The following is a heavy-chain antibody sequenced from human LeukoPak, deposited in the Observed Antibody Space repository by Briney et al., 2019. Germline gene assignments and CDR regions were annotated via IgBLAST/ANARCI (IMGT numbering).Heavy chain of an antibody. V-gene: IGHV3-21*01. CDR1: RFTFSSYS. CDR2: IRTSSSYI. CDR3: ARDATIDRYYDFWSGQNWFDP. J-gene: IGHJ5*02. Sequence: KPGGSLRLSCGASRFTFSSYSMNWVRQAPGKGLEWVSSIRTSSSYIYYADSVKGRFTISRDNAKNSLYLQMNSLRAEDTAVYYCARDATIDRYYDFWSGQNWFDPWGQGTLVTVSS. D-gene: IGHD3-3*01.